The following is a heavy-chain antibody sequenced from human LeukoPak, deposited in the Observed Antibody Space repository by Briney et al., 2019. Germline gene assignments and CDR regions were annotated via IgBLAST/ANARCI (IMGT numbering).Heavy chain of an antibody. CDR1: GFTFSSYA. CDR3: AKDKGWGYSSYDYYGTDV. V-gene: IGHV3-23*01. Sequence: PGGSLRLSSAASGFTFSSYAMSWVRQAPGKGLEWVSGISGSGGSTYYADSVKGRFTISRDISKNTLYVQMNSLRAEDAAVYYCAKDKGWGYSSYDYYGTDVWGQGTTVTVSS. J-gene: IGHJ6*02. CDR2: ISGSGGST. D-gene: IGHD1-26*01.